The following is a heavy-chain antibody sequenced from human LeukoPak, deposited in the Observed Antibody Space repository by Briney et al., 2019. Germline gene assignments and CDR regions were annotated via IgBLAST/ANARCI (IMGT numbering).Heavy chain of an antibody. CDR1: GFTFSSYS. Sequence: GGSLRLSCAASGFTFSSYSMNWVRQAPGKGLEWVSSISSSSSYLYYADSVKGRFTISRDNAKNSLYLQMNSLRAEDTAVYYCARDAELYSVWGQGTLVTVSS. D-gene: IGHD1-26*01. V-gene: IGHV3-21*01. J-gene: IGHJ4*02. CDR3: ARDAELYSV. CDR2: ISSSSSYL.